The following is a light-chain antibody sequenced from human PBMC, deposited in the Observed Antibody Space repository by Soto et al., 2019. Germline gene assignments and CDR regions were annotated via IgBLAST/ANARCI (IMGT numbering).Light chain of an antibody. V-gene: IGLV1-40*01. CDR2: GNS. Sequence: QSVLTQPPSVSGAPGQRVTISCTGSSSNIGAGYDVHWYQQLPGTAPKLLIYGNSNRPSGVPDRFSGSKSGTSASLAITGLQAEDEADYYCQSYDCSLSGGVFGGGTKLTV. CDR1: SSNIGAGYD. J-gene: IGLJ2*01. CDR3: QSYDCSLSGGV.